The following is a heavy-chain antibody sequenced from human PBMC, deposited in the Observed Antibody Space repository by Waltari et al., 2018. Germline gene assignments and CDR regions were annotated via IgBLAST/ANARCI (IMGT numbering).Heavy chain of an antibody. Sequence: QVQLVESGGGVVQPGRSLRLSCAASGFTFSSYGMHWVRQAPGKGPEWVAVISYDGSNKYYADSVKGRFTISRDNSKNTLYLQMNSLRAEDTAVYYCAKVHWGLALGYFDYWGQGTLVTVSS. CDR1: GFTFSSYG. V-gene: IGHV3-30*18. D-gene: IGHD7-27*01. J-gene: IGHJ4*02. CDR2: ISYDGSNK. CDR3: AKVHWGLALGYFDY.